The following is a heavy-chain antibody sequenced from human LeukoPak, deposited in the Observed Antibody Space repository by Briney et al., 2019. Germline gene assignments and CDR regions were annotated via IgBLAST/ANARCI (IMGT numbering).Heavy chain of an antibody. CDR3: AKDRPYYDSSGYYYAALYES. Sequence: GGSLRLSCAASGFTFSSYGMHWVRQAPGKGLEWVAVISYDGSNKYYADSVKGRFTISRDNSKNTLYLQMNSLRAEDTAVYYCAKDRPYYDSSGYYYAALYESWGQGTLVTVSS. V-gene: IGHV3-30*18. CDR1: GFTFSSYG. D-gene: IGHD3-22*01. J-gene: IGHJ5*02. CDR2: ISYDGSNK.